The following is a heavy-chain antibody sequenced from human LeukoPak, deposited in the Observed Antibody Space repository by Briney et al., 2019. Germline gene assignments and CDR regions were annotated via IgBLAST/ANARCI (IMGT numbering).Heavy chain of an antibody. D-gene: IGHD2-15*01. CDR1: GFTFSIYG. Sequence: GGSLRLSCAASGFTFSIYGMHWVRQAPGKGLEWVAVISYDGDNKHYADSVKGRFTISGDNSKNTLYLQMNSLRVEDTAVYYCAKEVLEYCSGGSCRGFDYWGQGTLVTVSS. J-gene: IGHJ4*02. CDR2: ISYDGDNK. CDR3: AKEVLEYCSGGSCRGFDY. V-gene: IGHV3-30*18.